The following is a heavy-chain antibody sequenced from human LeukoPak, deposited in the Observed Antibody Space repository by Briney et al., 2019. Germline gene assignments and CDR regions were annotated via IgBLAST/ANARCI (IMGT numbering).Heavy chain of an antibody. CDR1: GFTFSNYA. CDR3: AKDLRGYYRPIDY. V-gene: IGHV3-23*01. J-gene: IGHJ4*02. Sequence: PGGSLRLSCAASGFTFSNYAMNWVRQAPGKGLEWVLGIGGGGDSPEYAYSVRGRFTISRDNTKNTMYLQTNSLRVEDTAVYYCAKDLRGYYRPIDYWGQGTLVTVSS. D-gene: IGHD3-10*01. CDR2: IGGGGDSP.